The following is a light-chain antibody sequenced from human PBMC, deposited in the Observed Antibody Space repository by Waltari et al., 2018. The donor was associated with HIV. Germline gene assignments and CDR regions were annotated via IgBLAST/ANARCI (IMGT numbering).Light chain of an antibody. CDR3: CSYAGSKTHNGA. CDR1: SSDSDVSYS. V-gene: IGLV2-11*01. CDR2: DVT. J-gene: IGLJ2*01. Sequence: QSALTQPRSVSGSPGQSVTLSCSGTSSDSDVSYSVSLYQQHPGKAPQIIIYDVTKRPSGVPDRFSGSKSGNTASLTISGLQAEDEADYYCCSYAGSKTHNGAFGGGTRLTVL.